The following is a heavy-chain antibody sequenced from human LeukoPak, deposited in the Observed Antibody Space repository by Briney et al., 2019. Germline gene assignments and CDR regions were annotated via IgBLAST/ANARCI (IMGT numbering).Heavy chain of an antibody. D-gene: IGHD3-16*01. CDR2: INHSGST. J-gene: IGHJ4*02. V-gene: IGHV4-38-2*02. Sequence: SETLSLTCTVSGYSITSGYYWGWIRQPPGKGLEWIGGINHSGSTYYNPSLKSRVTISADTSKNQFSLKLSAVTAADTAVYYCARGDVMNFDYWGQGTLVTVSS. CDR1: GYSITSGYY. CDR3: ARGDVMNFDY.